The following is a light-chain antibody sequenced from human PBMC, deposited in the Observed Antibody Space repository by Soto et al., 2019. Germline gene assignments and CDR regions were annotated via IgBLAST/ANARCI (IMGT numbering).Light chain of an antibody. CDR2: TNS. CDR3: AVWDDSLSGVV. J-gene: IGLJ3*02. Sequence: QSVVTQPPSASGTPGQRVTISCSGSSSNIGSNYVYWYQHLPGTAPKVLIYTNSHRPSGVPDRFSGSKSDTSASLAISGLRSEDEAHYYCAVWDDSLSGVVFGGGTKLTVL. V-gene: IGLV1-47*01. CDR1: SSNIGSNY.